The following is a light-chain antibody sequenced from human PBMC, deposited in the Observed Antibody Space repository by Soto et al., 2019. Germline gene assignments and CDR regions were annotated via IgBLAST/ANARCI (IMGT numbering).Light chain of an antibody. J-gene: IGKJ1*01. Sequence: AIRMTQSPSSLSASTGDRVTITRRASQGISNYLAWYQQKPGKAPKVLIHAASTLQGGVPSRFSGSGSGTDFTLTISGLQSDDFATYYCQQYYSYPWTFGQGTKVEIK. CDR2: AAS. CDR1: QGISNY. CDR3: QQYYSYPWT. V-gene: IGKV1-8*01.